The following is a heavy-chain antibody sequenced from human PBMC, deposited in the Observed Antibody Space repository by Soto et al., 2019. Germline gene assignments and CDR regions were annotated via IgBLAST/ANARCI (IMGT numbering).Heavy chain of an antibody. CDR3: AKADEYSSSWYYFDY. CDR1: GFTFSSYG. Sequence: QVQLVESGGGVVQPGRSLRLPCAASGFTFSSYGMHWVRQAPGKGLEWVAVISYDGSNKYYADSVKGRFTISRDNSKNTLYLQMNSLRAEDTAVYYCAKADEYSSSWYYFDYWGQGTLVTVSS. V-gene: IGHV3-30*18. J-gene: IGHJ4*02. CDR2: ISYDGSNK. D-gene: IGHD6-13*01.